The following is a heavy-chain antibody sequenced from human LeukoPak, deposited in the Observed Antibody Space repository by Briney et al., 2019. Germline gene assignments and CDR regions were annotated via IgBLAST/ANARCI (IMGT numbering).Heavy chain of an antibody. Sequence: GESLKISCMTSGYSFTYYWIGWVRQMPGRGLEWLGVIFPGDSKTRYSPSFQGQVTISADRSSGTAYLQWSSLQASDTAMYYCARLWFGELAGIDYWGQGTLVTVSS. J-gene: IGHJ4*02. V-gene: IGHV5-51*01. CDR3: ARLWFGELAGIDY. CDR2: IFPGDSKT. D-gene: IGHD3-10*01. CDR1: GYSFTYYW.